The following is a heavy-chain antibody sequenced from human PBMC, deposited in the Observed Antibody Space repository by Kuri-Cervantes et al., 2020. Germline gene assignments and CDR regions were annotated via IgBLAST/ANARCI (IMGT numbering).Heavy chain of an antibody. D-gene: IGHD4-23*01. Sequence: GGSLRLSCKGSGYSFTSYWIGWVRQMPGKGLEWMGIIYPGDSDTRYSPSFQGQVTISADKSISTAYLQWSSLKASDTAMYYCATPQLRWYSLAYGDAFDIWGQGTMVTVSS. V-gene: IGHV5-51*01. CDR1: GYSFTSYW. CDR3: ATPQLRWYSLAYGDAFDI. CDR2: IYPGDSDT. J-gene: IGHJ3*02.